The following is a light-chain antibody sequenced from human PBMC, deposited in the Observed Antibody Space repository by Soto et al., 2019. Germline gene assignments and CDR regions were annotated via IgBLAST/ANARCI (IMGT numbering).Light chain of an antibody. CDR2: DVS. J-gene: IGLJ2*01. CDR1: SSDVGGYNY. V-gene: IGLV2-14*01. CDR3: SSYTSSSNVV. Sequence: QSALTQPASVSGSPGQSITISCTGTSSDVGGYNYVSWYQQHPGKAPKLMIYDVSNRPSGVSNRFSGSKSGNTASLTISGLQAEGEADYYCSSYTSSSNVVFGGGTKLTVL.